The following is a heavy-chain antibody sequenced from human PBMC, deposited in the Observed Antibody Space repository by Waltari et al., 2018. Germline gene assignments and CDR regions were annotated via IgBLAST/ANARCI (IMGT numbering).Heavy chain of an antibody. CDR1: GYTFTSYD. D-gene: IGHD3-10*01. CDR2: MNPNSGNT. V-gene: IGHV1-8*01. CDR3: ARAALITMVRGVIYYYYYMDV. J-gene: IGHJ6*03. Sequence: QVQLVQSGAEVKKPGASVKVSCKASGYTFTSYDINWVRQATGHGLEWMGWMNPNSGNTGYAQKFQGRVTMTRNTSISTAYMELSSLRSEDTAVYYCARAALITMVRGVIYYYYYMDVWGKGTTVTVSS.